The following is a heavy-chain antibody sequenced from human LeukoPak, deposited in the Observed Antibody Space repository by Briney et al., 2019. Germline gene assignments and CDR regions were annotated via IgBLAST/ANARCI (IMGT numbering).Heavy chain of an antibody. CDR2: INPNSGGA. J-gene: IGHJ5*02. V-gene: IGHV1-2*02. Sequence: ASVKVSCKASGYIFTGYYMHWVRQAPGQGLEWMGWINPNSGGADYAQNFQGRVTMTRDTSISTAYMTLNRLRSDDTAVYYCARGPPEYCSGGSYYSGRNWIDPWGQGTLVTVSS. CDR3: ARGPPEYCSGGSYYSGRNWIDP. CDR1: GYIFTGYY. D-gene: IGHD2-15*01.